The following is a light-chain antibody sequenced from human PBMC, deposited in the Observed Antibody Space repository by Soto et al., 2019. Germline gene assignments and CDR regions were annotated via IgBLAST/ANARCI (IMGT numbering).Light chain of an antibody. V-gene: IGKV1-39*01. CDR1: QSISNY. CDR2: AAS. J-gene: IGKJ1*01. CDR3: QQSYSTPRT. Sequence: DIQMTQSPSSLSASVGDRVTITCRASQSISNYLNWYQQKPGKAPKLLIYAASSLQSGVPSTFSGSGSGTDFTLTITSLQPEDFATYYCQQSYSTPRTFGQGTKVDIK.